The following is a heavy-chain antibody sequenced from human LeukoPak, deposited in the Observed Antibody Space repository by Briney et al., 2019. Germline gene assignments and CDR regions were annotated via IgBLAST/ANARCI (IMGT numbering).Heavy chain of an antibody. J-gene: IGHJ4*02. CDR3: ARDWGGATYDY. V-gene: IGHV3-30*03. D-gene: IGHD1-26*01. Sequence: PGGSLRLSCAASGFTFSSYGMHWVRQAPGKGLEWVAVISYDGSNKYYADSVKGRFTISRDNSKNTLYLQMNSLRAEDTAVYYCARDWGGATYDYWGQGTLVTVSS. CDR2: ISYDGSNK. CDR1: GFTFSSYG.